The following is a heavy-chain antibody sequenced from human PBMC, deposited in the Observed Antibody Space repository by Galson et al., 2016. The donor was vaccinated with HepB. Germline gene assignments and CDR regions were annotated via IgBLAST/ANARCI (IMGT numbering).Heavy chain of an antibody. Sequence: SLRLSCAASGFSIRNHWMSWVRQAPGKGLEWVANINQDGSVEKYADSVRGRFTVFKDNAKNSVYLQLNSLSADDTAMFYCARIAADGSTFDYWGQGTLVTDSS. J-gene: IGHJ4*02. D-gene: IGHD6-13*01. CDR3: ARIAADGSTFDY. V-gene: IGHV3-7*03. CDR1: GFSIRNHW. CDR2: INQDGSVE.